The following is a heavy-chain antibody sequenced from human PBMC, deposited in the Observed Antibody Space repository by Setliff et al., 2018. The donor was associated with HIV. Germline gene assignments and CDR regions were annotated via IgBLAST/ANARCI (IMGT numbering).Heavy chain of an antibody. CDR1: GYTFTVNH. V-gene: IGHV1-2*02. CDR2: ISPDSGDT. Sequence: ASVKVSCKTSGYTFTVNHLRWVRQAPGQGVEWVGKISPDSGDTFYAQKFQGRVTLTRDTSITTAYMEVSTLRDDDTAVYYCARDAGAPGRGNPLDYWGQGTLVTVSS. D-gene: IGHD3-10*01. CDR3: ARDAGAPGRGNPLDY. J-gene: IGHJ4*02.